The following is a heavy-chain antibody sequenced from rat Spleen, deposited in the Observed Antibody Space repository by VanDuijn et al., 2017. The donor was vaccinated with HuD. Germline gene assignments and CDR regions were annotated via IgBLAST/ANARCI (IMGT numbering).Heavy chain of an antibody. Sequence: EVQLAESGGGLVQPGRSLKLSCAASGFTFSDYYMAWVRQAPTKGLEWVASISYDGGSTYYLDSVKGRFTISRDNAKSRLYLQMDSLRSEDTATYYCTTTRDFDYWGQGVMVTVSS. J-gene: IGHJ2*01. CDR3: TTTRDFDY. CDR2: ISYDGGST. V-gene: IGHV5-20*01. CDR1: GFTFSDYY.